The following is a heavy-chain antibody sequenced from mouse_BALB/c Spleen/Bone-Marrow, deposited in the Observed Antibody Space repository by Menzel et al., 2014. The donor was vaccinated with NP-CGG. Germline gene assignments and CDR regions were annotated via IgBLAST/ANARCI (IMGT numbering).Heavy chain of an antibody. CDR1: GFTFSDYY. J-gene: IGHJ2*01. CDR3: ARGSSYFDY. V-gene: IGHV5-4*02. CDR2: ISDGGSYT. Sequence: DVKLQESGGGLVKPGGSLKLSCAASGFTFSDYYMYWVRQTPEKRLEWVATISDGGSYTYYPDSVKGRFTISRDNAKNNLYLQMSSLKSEDTAMYYRARGSSYFDYRGQGTTLTVSS. D-gene: IGHD1-1*01.